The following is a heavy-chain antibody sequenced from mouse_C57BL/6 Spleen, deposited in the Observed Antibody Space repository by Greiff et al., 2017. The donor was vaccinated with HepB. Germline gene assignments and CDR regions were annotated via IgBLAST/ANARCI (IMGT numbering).Heavy chain of an antibody. CDR3: ARSYYGYDGGYFDV. J-gene: IGHJ1*03. Sequence: VQLQQPGAELVKPGASVKMSCKASGYTFTSYWITWVKQRPGQGLVWIGDIYPGSGSTNYNEKFKSKATLTVDTSSSTAYMQLSSLTSEDSAVYYCARSYYGYDGGYFDVWGTGTTVTVSS. V-gene: IGHV1-55*01. D-gene: IGHD2-9*01. CDR1: GYTFTSYW. CDR2: IYPGSGST.